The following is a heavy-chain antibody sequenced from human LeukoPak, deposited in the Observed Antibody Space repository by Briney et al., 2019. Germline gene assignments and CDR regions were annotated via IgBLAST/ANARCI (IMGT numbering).Heavy chain of an antibody. J-gene: IGHJ4*02. CDR3: ARNYYDSSGYHYFDY. CDR1: GGTFSSYA. CDR2: IIPIFGTA. Sequence: GASVKVSCKASGGTFSSYAISWVRQAPGQGLEWMGGIIPIFGTANYAQKFQGRVTITTDESTSTAYMELSSLRSEDTAVYYCARNYYDSSGYHYFDYWGQGTLVTVSS. D-gene: IGHD3-22*01. V-gene: IGHV1-69*05.